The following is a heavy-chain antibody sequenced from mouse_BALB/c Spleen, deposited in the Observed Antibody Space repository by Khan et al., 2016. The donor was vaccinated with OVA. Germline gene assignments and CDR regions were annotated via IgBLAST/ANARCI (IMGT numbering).Heavy chain of an antibody. Sequence: VQLQQSGAELVKPGATVKLSCTASGYTIKDTYMHWLKQRLEQGMEWIGRIDPPNGNTKYDPKFQGKATITADTSSNTAFLQLSSLTAEDTAVYYCARMVRKWGQGTTLTVSS. CDR1: GYTIKDTY. J-gene: IGHJ2*01. V-gene: IGHV14-3*02. CDR3: ARMVRK. CDR2: IDPPNGNT. D-gene: IGHD1-1*02.